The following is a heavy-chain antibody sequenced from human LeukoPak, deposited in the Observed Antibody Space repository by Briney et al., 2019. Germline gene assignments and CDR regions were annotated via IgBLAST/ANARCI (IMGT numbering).Heavy chain of an antibody. CDR3: ARVGAAALRTYYGMDV. V-gene: IGHV4-59*01. CDR2: IYYSGST. D-gene: IGHD6-13*01. CDR1: GGSISSYY. Sequence: SETLSLTCTVSGGSISSYYWSWIRQPPGKGLEWIGYIYYSGSTNYNPSLKGRVTISVDTSKNQFSLKLSSVTAADTAVYYCARVGAAALRTYYGMDVWGQGTTVTVS. J-gene: IGHJ6*02.